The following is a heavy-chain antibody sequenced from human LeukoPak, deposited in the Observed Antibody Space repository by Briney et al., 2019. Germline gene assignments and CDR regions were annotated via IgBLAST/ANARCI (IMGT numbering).Heavy chain of an antibody. CDR1: GYTFTSYA. CDR3: ARETFGSSRPSDY. Sequence: ASVKVSCKASGYTFTSYAMHWVRQAPGQRLEWMGWINTGNGNTKYSQNFQGRFTITRDTSATTTYMELSSLRAEDTAVYYCARETFGSSRPSDYWGQGTLVTVSS. CDR2: INTGNGNT. V-gene: IGHV1-3*04. D-gene: IGHD2/OR15-2a*01. J-gene: IGHJ4*02.